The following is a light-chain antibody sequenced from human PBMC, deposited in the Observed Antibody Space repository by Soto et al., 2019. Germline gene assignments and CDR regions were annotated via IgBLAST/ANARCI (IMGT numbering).Light chain of an antibody. J-gene: IGLJ2*01. CDR2: GNS. CDR3: QSYASSLSGVV. V-gene: IGLV1-40*01. CDR1: SSNIGAGYD. Sequence: QSVLTQPPSVSGAPGQRVTISCTGSSSNIGAGYDVHWYQQLPGTAPKLLIYGNSNRPSGVPDRFSGSKSGTSASLAITGLQAEDEADYYSQSYASSLSGVVFGGGTKLTVL.